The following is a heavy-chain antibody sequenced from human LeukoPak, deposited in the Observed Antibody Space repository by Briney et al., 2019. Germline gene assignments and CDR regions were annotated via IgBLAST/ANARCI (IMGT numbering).Heavy chain of an antibody. Sequence: SEPLSLTCTVSGGSISSYYWSWIRQPPGKGLEWIGYIYYSGSTNYNPSLKSRVTISVDTSKNQFSLKLSSVTAADTAVYYCARGIAARLLYWGQGTLVTVSS. V-gene: IGHV4-59*01. J-gene: IGHJ4*02. CDR1: GGSISSYY. CDR2: IYYSGST. D-gene: IGHD6-6*01. CDR3: ARGIAARLLY.